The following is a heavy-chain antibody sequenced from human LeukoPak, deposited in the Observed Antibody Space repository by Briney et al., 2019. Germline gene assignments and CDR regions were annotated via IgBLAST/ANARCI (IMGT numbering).Heavy chain of an antibody. V-gene: IGHV3-30*01. D-gene: IGHD3-10*01. CDR2: ISYDGTIT. CDR1: GFTFSSYA. CDR3: ARDSTYYYDSGSSGPHYFDS. J-gene: IGHJ4*02. Sequence: GGSLRLSCAASGFTFSSYAMHWVRQAPGKGLEWVAVISYDGTITYYADSVKGRFTNSRDNPKNTLYLQLNSLRAEDTAIYYCARDSTYYYDSGSSGPHYFDSWGQGTLVTVSS.